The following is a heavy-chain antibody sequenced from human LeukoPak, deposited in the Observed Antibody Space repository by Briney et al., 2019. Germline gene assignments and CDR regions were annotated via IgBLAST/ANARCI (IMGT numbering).Heavy chain of an antibody. CDR2: IKQGGSEK. Sequence: PGGSLRLSCAASGIIMTKYWMTWVRQVPGKGVEWVATIKQGGSEKYYVDSVKGRFTTSRNNAKSSLSLQMNSLRVDDTAVYYCARDASALHWGQGARVTVSS. CDR3: ARDASALH. J-gene: IGHJ4*02. V-gene: IGHV3-7*01. CDR1: GIIMTKYW. D-gene: IGHD3-3*01.